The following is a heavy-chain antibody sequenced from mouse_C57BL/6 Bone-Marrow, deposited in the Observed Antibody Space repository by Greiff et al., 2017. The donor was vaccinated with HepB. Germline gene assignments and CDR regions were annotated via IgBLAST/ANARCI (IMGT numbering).Heavy chain of an antibody. J-gene: IGHJ2*01. V-gene: IGHV1-64*01. CDR1: GYTFTSYW. Sequence: QVQLQQPGAELVKPGASVKLSCKASGYTFTSYWMHWVKQRPGQGLEWIGMIHPNSGSTNYNEKFKSKATLTVDKSSSTAYMQLSSLTSEDSAVYYCARRAAQATFDYWGQGTTLTVSS. CDR2: IHPNSGST. CDR3: ARRAAQATFDY. D-gene: IGHD3-2*02.